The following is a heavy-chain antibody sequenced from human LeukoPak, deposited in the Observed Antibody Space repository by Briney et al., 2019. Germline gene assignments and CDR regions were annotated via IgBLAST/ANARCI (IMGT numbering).Heavy chain of an antibody. CDR3: ASEIRLTRDY. V-gene: IGHV3-9*01. Sequence: GGSLRLSCAASGFTFDDYAMHWVRQAPGKGLEWVSGISWNSGSIGYADSVKGRFTISRDNAKNTLYLQMNSLRDEDTAVYYCASEIRLTRDYWGQGTLVTVSS. J-gene: IGHJ4*02. CDR2: ISWNSGSI. CDR1: GFTFDDYA.